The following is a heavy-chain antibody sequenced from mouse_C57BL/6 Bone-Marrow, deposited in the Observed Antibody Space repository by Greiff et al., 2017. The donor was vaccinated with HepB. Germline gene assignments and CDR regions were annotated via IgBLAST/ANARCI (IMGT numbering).Heavy chain of an antibody. V-gene: IGHV1-64*01. D-gene: IGHD1-1*01. Sequence: QVQLQQPGAELVKPGASVKLSCKASGYTFTSYWMHWVKQRPGQGLEWIGMIHPNSGSTNYNEKFKSKATLTVDKSSSTAYMQLSSLTSEDSAVDYCARGILNYYGRSYDYWGQGTLVTVSA. J-gene: IGHJ3*01. CDR2: IHPNSGST. CDR1: GYTFTSYW. CDR3: ARGILNYYGRSYDY.